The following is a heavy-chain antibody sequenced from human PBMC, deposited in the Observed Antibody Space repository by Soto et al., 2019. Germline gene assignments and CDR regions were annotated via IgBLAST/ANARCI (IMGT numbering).Heavy chain of an antibody. V-gene: IGHV1-18*01. Sequence: ASVKVSCKTSGYTFTSYFITWVRQAPGQGLEWMGWISVYNGNTNYAQMLQGRVTMTTDTSTSTGYLELRSLRSDDTAVYYCARQNYYSGMDVWGQGTTVTV. CDR2: ISVYNGNT. CDR3: ARQNYYSGMDV. CDR1: GYTFTSYF. J-gene: IGHJ6*02.